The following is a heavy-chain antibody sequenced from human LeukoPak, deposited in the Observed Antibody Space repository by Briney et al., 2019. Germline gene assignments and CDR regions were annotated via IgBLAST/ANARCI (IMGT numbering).Heavy chain of an antibody. CDR1: GGSLSSGSYY. D-gene: IGHD5-12*01. V-gene: IGHV4-39*01. CDR3: AESGYDLSWFDP. J-gene: IGHJ5*02. CDR2: FYYSVST. Sequence: SQTLSLTCSVSGGSLSSGSYYWGWIRQPPGKGLESVGSFYYSVSTYYNPSLKSRVTISVDTSKNQFSLNLSSVTAADTGVYYCAESGYDLSWFDPGGEGTLVTVSS.